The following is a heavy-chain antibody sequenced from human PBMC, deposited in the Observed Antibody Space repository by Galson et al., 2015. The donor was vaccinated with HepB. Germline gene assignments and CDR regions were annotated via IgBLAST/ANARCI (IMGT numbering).Heavy chain of an antibody. CDR3: AKEVQRYVHWILPFEY. CDR2: ISGSGDKT. V-gene: IGHV3-23*01. Sequence: SLRLSCAASGFTYSRFAMSWVRQAPGKALEWVSTISGSGDKTYNADSVKGRFTISRDNSKNTLFLQMHSLRAEDTAVYYCAKEVQRYVHWILPFEYWGQGTLVTVSS. CDR1: GFTYSRFA. J-gene: IGHJ4*02. D-gene: IGHD3-9*01.